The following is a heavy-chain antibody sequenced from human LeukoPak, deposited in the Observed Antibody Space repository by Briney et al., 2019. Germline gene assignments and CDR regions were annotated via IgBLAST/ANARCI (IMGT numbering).Heavy chain of an antibody. J-gene: IGHJ3*02. CDR1: GFTFSSYS. CDR2: ISSSSSYI. Sequence: GGSLRLSCAASGFTFSSYSMNWVRQAPGKGLEWVSSISSSSSYIYYADSVKGRFTISRGNAKNSLYLQMNSLRAEDTAVYYCARDRPVFSSGWDAFDIWGQGTMVTVSS. D-gene: IGHD6-19*01. V-gene: IGHV3-21*01. CDR3: ARDRPVFSSGWDAFDI.